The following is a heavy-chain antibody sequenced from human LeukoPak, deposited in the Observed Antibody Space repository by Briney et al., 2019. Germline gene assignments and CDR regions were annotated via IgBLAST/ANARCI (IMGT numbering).Heavy chain of an antibody. CDR3: ARDLIRGGYYSYYMDV. J-gene: IGHJ6*03. CDR1: GGSISSGSYY. CDR2: IYTSGST. Sequence: PSQTLSLTCTVSGGSISSGSYYWSWIRQPAGKGLEWIGRIYTSGSTNYNPSLKSRVTISVDTSKDQFSLKLSSVTAGDTAVYYCARDLIRGGYYSYYMDVWGKGTTVTVSS. V-gene: IGHV4-61*02. D-gene: IGHD3-10*01.